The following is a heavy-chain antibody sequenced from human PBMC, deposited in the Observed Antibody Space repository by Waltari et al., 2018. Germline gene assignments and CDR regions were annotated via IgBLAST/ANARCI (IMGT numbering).Heavy chain of an antibody. V-gene: IGHV5-10-1*03. CDR3: ARDRGATIFGDTYWYFDL. J-gene: IGHJ2*01. CDR2: IDPSDSYT. CDR1: GYSFSNYW. D-gene: IGHD3-3*01. Sequence: EVQLVQSGAEVKKPGESLRISCKGSGYSFSNYWITWVRQMPGKGLEWMGRIDPSDSYTNYSPSFQGHVTISADKSISTADLQWSSLKASDTAMYYCARDRGATIFGDTYWYFDLWGRGTLVTVSS.